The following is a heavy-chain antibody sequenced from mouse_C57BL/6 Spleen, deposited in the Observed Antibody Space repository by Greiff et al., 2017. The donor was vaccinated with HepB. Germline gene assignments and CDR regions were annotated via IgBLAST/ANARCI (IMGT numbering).Heavy chain of an antibody. CDR3: ARQYYYGSSYWYFDV. CDR1: GFTFSDYY. V-gene: IGHV5-12*01. J-gene: IGHJ1*03. Sequence: EVKLVESGGGLVQPGGSLKLSCAASGFTFSDYYMYWVRQTPEKRLEWVAYISNGGGSTYYPDTVKGRFTISRDNAKNTLYLQMSRLKSEDTAMYYWARQYYYGSSYWYFDVWGTGTTVTVSS. CDR2: ISNGGGST. D-gene: IGHD1-1*01.